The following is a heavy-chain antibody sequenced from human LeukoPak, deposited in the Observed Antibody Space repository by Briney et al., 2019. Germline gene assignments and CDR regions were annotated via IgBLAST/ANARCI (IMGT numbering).Heavy chain of an antibody. Sequence: QAGGSLRLSCAASGFTFSSYWMTWVRQAPGKGLEWVASIKQDGSEKYYVDSVRGRFTISRDNAKNSIYLQMNSLRVEDTAVYYCAKAQNYYGSGSRHDYWGQGTLVTVSS. D-gene: IGHD3-10*01. CDR1: GFTFSSYW. CDR3: AKAQNYYGSGSRHDY. J-gene: IGHJ4*02. V-gene: IGHV3-7*03. CDR2: IKQDGSEK.